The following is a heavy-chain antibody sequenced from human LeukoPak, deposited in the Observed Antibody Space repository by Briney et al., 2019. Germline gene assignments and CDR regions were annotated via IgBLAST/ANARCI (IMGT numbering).Heavy chain of an antibody. J-gene: IGHJ4*02. D-gene: IGHD3-22*01. CDR3: ARAGRITMIVGISYYFDY. CDR2: IYSGGST. Sequence: GGSLRLSCAASEFSVGSNYMTWVRQAPGKGLEWVSLIYSGGSTYYADSVKGRFTISRDNSKNTLYLQMNSLRAEDTAVYYCARAGRITMIVGISYYFDYWGQGTLVTVSS. CDR1: EFSVGSNY. V-gene: IGHV3-66*01.